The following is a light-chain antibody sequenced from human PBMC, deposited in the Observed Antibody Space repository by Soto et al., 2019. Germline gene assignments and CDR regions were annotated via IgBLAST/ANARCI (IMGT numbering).Light chain of an antibody. CDR2: EVS. Sequence: QSALTQPASVSGSPGQSITISCTGTSSDIGAYNYDSWYQQRPGEAPKLMIYEVSNRPSGVSNRFSGSKSGNTASLTISGLQTEDEADYYCSSYTTITALVFGGGTKLTVL. CDR3: SSYTTITALV. CDR1: SSDIGAYNY. J-gene: IGLJ2*01. V-gene: IGLV2-14*01.